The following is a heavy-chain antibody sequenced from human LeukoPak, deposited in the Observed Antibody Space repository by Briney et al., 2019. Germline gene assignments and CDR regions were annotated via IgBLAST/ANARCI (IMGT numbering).Heavy chain of an antibody. D-gene: IGHD1-26*01. CDR2: ISRTYEI. V-gene: IGHV3-48*01. J-gene: IGHJ4*02. Sequence: GGSLRLSCAASGFTFSSYSINWVRQAPGKGLEWVSYISRTYEIYYADSVRRRFTISRDNAKNSLYLQMNSLRAEDTAVYYCAKDALTAWELPFAYWGGGTLVTVSS. CDR1: GFTFSSYS. CDR3: AKDALTAWELPFAY.